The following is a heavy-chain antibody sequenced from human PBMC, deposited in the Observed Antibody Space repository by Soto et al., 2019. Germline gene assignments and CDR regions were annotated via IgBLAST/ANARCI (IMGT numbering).Heavy chain of an antibody. Sequence: SETLSLTCAVSGGSINTYYWSWVRQPPGKGLEWIGNIHHSGSTNYNPSLNSRVTISIDTSKNKLSLWLNSVTAADTAVYYCASSSLYGMDVWGQGTTVTVS. CDR2: IHHSGST. J-gene: IGHJ6*02. CDR1: GGSINTYY. CDR3: ASSSLYGMDV. V-gene: IGHV4-59*01.